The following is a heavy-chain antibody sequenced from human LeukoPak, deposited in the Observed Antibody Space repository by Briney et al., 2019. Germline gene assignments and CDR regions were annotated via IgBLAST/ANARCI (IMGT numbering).Heavy chain of an antibody. CDR1: GFTFTSYA. J-gene: IGHJ4*02. V-gene: IGHV3-23*01. CDR3: AKVGAVAAFPCDFDY. D-gene: IGHD6-19*01. CDR2: IGGSGGGT. Sequence: PGGSLRLSCAASGFTFTSYAMSWVRQAPGKGLEWVSAIGGSGGGTYYADSVKGRFTISRDNSKNTLYLQMNSLRAEDTAVYYCAKVGAVAAFPCDFDYWGQGTLVTVSS.